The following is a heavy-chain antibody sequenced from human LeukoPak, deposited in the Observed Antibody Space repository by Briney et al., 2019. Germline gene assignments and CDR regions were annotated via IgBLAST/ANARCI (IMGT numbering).Heavy chain of an antibody. Sequence: SGTLSLTCTVSGGSINSYYWSWIRQPPGKGLEWIGYISYSGSTNYNPSLKSRVTISVDTSKNQFFLKLSSVTAADTALYYCTRGNASWGQGTLVTVSS. CDR3: TRGNAS. CDR2: ISYSGST. CDR1: GGSINSYY. J-gene: IGHJ4*02. V-gene: IGHV4-59*01.